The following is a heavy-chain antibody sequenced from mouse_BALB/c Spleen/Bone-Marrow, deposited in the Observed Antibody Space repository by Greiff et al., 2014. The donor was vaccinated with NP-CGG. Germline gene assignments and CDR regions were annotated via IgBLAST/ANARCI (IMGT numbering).Heavy chain of an antibody. CDR3: ARRGVHYWYFDV. CDR1: GYTFSSYW. V-gene: IGHV1-9*01. CDR2: ILPGSGSS. Sequence: QVQLQQSGAELMKPGASVKISCKATGYTFSSYWMEWVKQRPGHGLEWIGEILPGSGSSKYNEKFKGKATFTADTSSNTAYMQLSSLTSEDSDVYYCARRGVHYWYFDVWGAGTTVTVSS. J-gene: IGHJ1*01.